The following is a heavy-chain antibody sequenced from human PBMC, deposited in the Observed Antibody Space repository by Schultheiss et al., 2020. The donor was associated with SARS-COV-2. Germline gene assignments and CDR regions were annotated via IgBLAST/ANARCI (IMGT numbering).Heavy chain of an antibody. CDR1: GGSISSTNYY. Sequence: SETLSLTCSVSGGSISSTNYYWSWIRQHPGEGLEWIGYIYYTGTTYYNAYLKSRVTILIDTSKNEFSLKLSSVTAADTAVYYCASIVARACSSPSCYRGGFDNWGQGTLVTVSS. CDR3: ASIVARACSSPSCYRGGFDN. J-gene: IGHJ4*02. CDR2: IYYTGTT. V-gene: IGHV4-31*03. D-gene: IGHD2-2*01.